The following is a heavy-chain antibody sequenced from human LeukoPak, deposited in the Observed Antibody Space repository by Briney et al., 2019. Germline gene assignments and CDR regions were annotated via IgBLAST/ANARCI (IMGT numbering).Heavy chain of an antibody. CDR1: GFTFSSYG. V-gene: IGHV3-33*01. J-gene: IGHJ4*02. CDR3: ARDDGEWELLPLDY. Sequence: PGRSLRLSCAASGFTFSSYGMHWVRQAPGKGLEWVAVIWYDGSNKYYADSVKGRFTISRDNSKNTLYLQMNSLRAENTAVYYCARDDGEWELLPLDYWGQGTLVTVSS. CDR2: IWYDGSNK. D-gene: IGHD1-26*01.